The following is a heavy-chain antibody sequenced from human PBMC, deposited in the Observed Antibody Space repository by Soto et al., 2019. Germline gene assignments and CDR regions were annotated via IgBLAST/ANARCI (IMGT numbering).Heavy chain of an antibody. D-gene: IGHD3-3*01. V-gene: IGHV1-2*02. CDR2: INPNSGGT. Sequence: ASVKVSCKASGYTFTGYYMHWVRQAPGQGLEWMGWINPNSGGTNYAQKFQGRVTMTRDTSISTAYMELSRLRSDDTAVYYCARDFHDFPPSALENPGYWGQGTLVTVS. CDR3: ARDFHDFPPSALENPGY. J-gene: IGHJ4*02. CDR1: GYTFTGYY.